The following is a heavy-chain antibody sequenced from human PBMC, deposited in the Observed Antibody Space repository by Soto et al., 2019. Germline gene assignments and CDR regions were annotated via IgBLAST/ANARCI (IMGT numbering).Heavy chain of an antibody. CDR2: ISWNSGSI. J-gene: IGHJ2*01. CDR1: GFTFDDYA. V-gene: IGHV3-9*01. D-gene: IGHD2-15*01. Sequence: EVQLVESGGGLVQPGRSLRLSCAASGFTFDDYAMHWVRQAPGKGLEWVSGISWNSGSIGYADSVKGRFTISRDNAKNSLYLQMNSLRAEDTALYYCANAGGYCSGGSCYRLHWYFDLWGRGTLVTVSS. CDR3: ANAGGYCSGGSCYRLHWYFDL.